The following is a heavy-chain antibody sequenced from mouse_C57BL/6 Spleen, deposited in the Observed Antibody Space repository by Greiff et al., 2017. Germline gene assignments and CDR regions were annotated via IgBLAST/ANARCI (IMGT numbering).Heavy chain of an antibody. CDR2: IYPGDGDT. V-gene: IGHV1-82*01. J-gene: IGHJ3*01. CDR1: GYAFSSSW. Sequence: QVQLQQSGPELVKPGASVKISCKASGYAFSSSWMNWVKQRPGKGLEWIGRIYPGDGDTNYNGKFKGKATLTADKSSSTAYMQLSSLTSEDSAVYFRARSKFDYGSSWFAYWGQGTLVTVSA. D-gene: IGHD1-1*01. CDR3: ARSKFDYGSSWFAY.